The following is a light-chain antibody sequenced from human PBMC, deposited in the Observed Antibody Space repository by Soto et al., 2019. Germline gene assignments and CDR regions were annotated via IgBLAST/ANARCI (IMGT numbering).Light chain of an antibody. CDR2: EVS. CDR1: SRDVGGYNF. CDR3: SSYTSSTTLVV. V-gene: IGLV2-14*01. Sequence: QSALTQPASVSGSPGQSITISCTGTSRDVGGYNFVSWYQQHPGKAPKLMIYEVSKRPSGVSNCFSGSKSGNTATLTISGLQAEDEADYYCSSYTSSTTLVVFGGGTKLTVL. J-gene: IGLJ2*01.